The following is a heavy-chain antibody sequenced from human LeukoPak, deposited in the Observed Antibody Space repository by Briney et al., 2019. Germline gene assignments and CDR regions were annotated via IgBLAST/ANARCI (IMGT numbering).Heavy chain of an antibody. CDR2: IYHSGTT. J-gene: IGHJ6*03. CDR3: ARELGTAYYGSGNYHYNALYYYLGV. CDR1: GYSISSTFY. Sequence: SETLSLTCTVSGYSISSTFYWGWIRQPPGKGLECIGNIYHSGTTYYNPSLKSRVTISVDTSKNKFSLKLSSVTAADTAVYYCARELGTAYYGSGNYHYNALYYYLGVWGKGTTVTISS. V-gene: IGHV4-38-2*02. D-gene: IGHD3-10*01.